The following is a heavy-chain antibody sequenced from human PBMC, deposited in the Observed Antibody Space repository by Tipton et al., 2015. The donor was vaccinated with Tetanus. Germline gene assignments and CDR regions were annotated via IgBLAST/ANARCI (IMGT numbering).Heavy chain of an antibody. CDR1: RGSISSSNYY. CDR2: IYYSGST. Sequence: TLSLTCTVSRGSISSSNYYWGWIRQPPGKGLEWIGSIYYSGSTYYNPSLKSRVTISVDTSKNQFSLNLRSVIAADTAIYYCARGLGLCTGGSCSFWGQGTPVTVSS. D-gene: IGHD2-15*01. J-gene: IGHJ4*02. CDR3: ARGLGLCTGGSCSF. V-gene: IGHV4-39*01.